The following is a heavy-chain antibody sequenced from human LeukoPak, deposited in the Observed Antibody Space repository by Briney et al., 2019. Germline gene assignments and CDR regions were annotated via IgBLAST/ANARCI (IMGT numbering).Heavy chain of an antibody. CDR2: FSPGDGET. CDR1: VYSLTELS. Sequence: ASVKVSCKVSVYSLTELSMHWVRQAPGKGLEWVGGFSPGDGETIYAQRFQGRVTMTEATSTDTAYMELRSLTYEDTAVYYCATRLGEFSSRDAFNIWGQGTMVTVSS. CDR3: ATRLGEFSSRDAFNI. J-gene: IGHJ3*02. V-gene: IGHV1-24*01. D-gene: IGHD3-16*02.